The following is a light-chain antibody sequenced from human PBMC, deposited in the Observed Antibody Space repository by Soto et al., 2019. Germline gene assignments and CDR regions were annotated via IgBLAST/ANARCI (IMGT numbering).Light chain of an antibody. CDR1: SSDVGSYNL. V-gene: IGLV2-23*01. CDR2: EGS. J-gene: IGLJ1*01. Sequence: QSALTQPASVSGSPGQSITISCTGTSSDVGSYNLVSWYQQHPGKAPKLMIYEGSKRPSGVSNRFSGSKSGNTASLTISGLQAEDEADYYCGTWDSSLSVHVFGTGTKLTVL. CDR3: GTWDSSLSVHV.